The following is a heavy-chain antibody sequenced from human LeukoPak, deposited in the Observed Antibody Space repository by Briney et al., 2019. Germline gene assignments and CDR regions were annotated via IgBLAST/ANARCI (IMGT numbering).Heavy chain of an antibody. V-gene: IGHV3-30-3*01. D-gene: IGHD2-21*02. CDR1: GFTFSSYA. CDR2: ISYDGSNK. Sequence: GGSLRLSCAASGFTFSSYAMHWVRQAPGKGLEWVAVISYDGSNKYYADSVKGRFTISRDNSKNTLYLQMNSLRAEDTAVYYCARDGYLAYCGGDCYLGAFDNWGQGTMVTASS. J-gene: IGHJ3*02. CDR3: ARDGYLAYCGGDCYLGAFDN.